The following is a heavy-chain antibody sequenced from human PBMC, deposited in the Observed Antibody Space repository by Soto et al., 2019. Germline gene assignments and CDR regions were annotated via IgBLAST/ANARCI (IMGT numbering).Heavy chain of an antibody. Sequence: PGGSLRLSCSASGFTFSSYAMHWVRQAPGKGLEWVSYISSGGGAIYYADSVKGRFTISRDNAKNSLYLQMNSLRAEDTAVYYCARDSGEMTAAWGQGTMVTVSS. CDR1: GFTFSSYA. J-gene: IGHJ3*01. V-gene: IGHV3-48*04. CDR3: ARDSGEMTAA. CDR2: ISSGGGAI. D-gene: IGHD4-17*01.